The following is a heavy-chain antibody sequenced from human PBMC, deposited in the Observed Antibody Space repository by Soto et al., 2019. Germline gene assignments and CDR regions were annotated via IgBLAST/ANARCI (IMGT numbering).Heavy chain of an antibody. J-gene: IGHJ4*02. V-gene: IGHV4-4*02. CDR2: IFRSGYT. CDR1: GDSIYSGHW. D-gene: IGHD3-22*01. CDR3: ARDYAGNSGHYDF. Sequence: PSETLSLTCTVSGDSIYSGHWWSWVRQSPGKGLEWIGEIFRSGYTNYSPSLTGRVTMSIDKSKNQFSLTLTSATAADTAIYFCARDYAGNSGHYDFWGRGTQITVSS.